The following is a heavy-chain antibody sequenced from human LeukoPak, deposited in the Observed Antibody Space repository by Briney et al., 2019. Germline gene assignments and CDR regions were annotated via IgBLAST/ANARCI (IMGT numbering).Heavy chain of an antibody. V-gene: IGHV1-2*06. J-gene: IGHJ6*03. Sequence: ASVRLSCKASGYTFTGDYIHGVRQAPGQGLEWMGRINPNSGGTNYAQKFQGRVTMTRDTSISTAYMELSRLRSDDTAVYYCPRYSRGLEQPYYYYDMDVWGKGTTVTVSS. CDR3: PRYSRGLEQPYYYYDMDV. CDR1: GYTFTGDY. CDR2: INPNSGGT. D-gene: IGHD1/OR15-1a*01.